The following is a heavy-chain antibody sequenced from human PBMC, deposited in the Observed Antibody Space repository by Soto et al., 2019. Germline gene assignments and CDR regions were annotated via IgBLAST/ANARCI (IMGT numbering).Heavy chain of an antibody. J-gene: IGHJ6*02. D-gene: IGHD2-2*01. CDR2: ISYDGSNK. CDR3: AKSGYCSSTSCYPLDV. CDR1: GFTFSSYG. Sequence: GGSLRLSCAASGFTFSSYGMHWVRQAPGKGLEWVAVISYDGSNKYYADSVKGRFTISRDNSKNTLYLQMNSLRAEDTAVYYCAKSGYCSSTSCYPLDVWGPGPTVTVSS. V-gene: IGHV3-30*18.